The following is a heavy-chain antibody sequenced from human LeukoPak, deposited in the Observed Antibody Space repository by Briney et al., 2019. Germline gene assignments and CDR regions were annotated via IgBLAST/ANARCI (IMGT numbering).Heavy chain of an antibody. CDR1: GYSIGSGYY. V-gene: IGHV4-38-2*02. CDR3: ARGYSSGWQSFDY. Sequence: SETLSLTCTVSGYSIGSGYYWGWIRQPPGKGLEWIGSIYHSGSTYYNPSLKSRVTISVDTSKNQFSLKLSSVTAADTAVYYCARGYSSGWQSFDYWGQGTLVTVSS. J-gene: IGHJ4*02. D-gene: IGHD6-19*01. CDR2: IYHSGST.